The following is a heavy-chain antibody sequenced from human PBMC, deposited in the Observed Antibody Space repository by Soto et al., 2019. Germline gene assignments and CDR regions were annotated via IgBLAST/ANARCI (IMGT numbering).Heavy chain of an antibody. D-gene: IGHD3-16*01. Sequence: SETLSLTCTVSGGSISSGGYYWSWIRQHPGKGLEWIGYIYYSGSTYYNPSLKSRVTISVDTSKNQFSLKLSSVTAADTAVYYCARDAVMITFGGVYYYGMDVWGQGTTVTVSS. CDR1: GGSISSGGYY. CDR2: IYYSGST. J-gene: IGHJ6*02. CDR3: ARDAVMITFGGVYYYGMDV. V-gene: IGHV4-31*03.